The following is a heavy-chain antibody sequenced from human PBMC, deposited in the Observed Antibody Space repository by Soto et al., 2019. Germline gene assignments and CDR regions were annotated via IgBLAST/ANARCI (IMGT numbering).Heavy chain of an antibody. V-gene: IGHV4-39*07. CDR3: ARERVAARPDY. CDR2: IYYSGST. Sequence: QLQLQESGPGLVKPSETLSLTCTVSGGSISSSSYYWGWIRQPPGKGLEWIGSIYYSGSTYYNPSLKSRVTISVDTSKNQFSLKLSSVTAADTAVYYCARERVAARPDYWGQGTLVTVSS. D-gene: IGHD6-6*01. J-gene: IGHJ4*02. CDR1: GGSISSSSYY.